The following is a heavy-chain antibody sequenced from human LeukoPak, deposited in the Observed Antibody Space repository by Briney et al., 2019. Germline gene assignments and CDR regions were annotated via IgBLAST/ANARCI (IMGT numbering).Heavy chain of an antibody. CDR2: ISYDGSNK. CDR3: ARVEPPAYYYGMDV. Sequence: GGSLRLSCAASGFTFSSYGMHWVRQAPGKGLEWVAVISYDGSNKYYADSVKGRFTISRDNSKNTLYLQMNSLRAEDTAVYYCARVEPPAYYYGMDVWGQGTTVTVSS. CDR1: GFTFSSYG. J-gene: IGHJ6*02. V-gene: IGHV3-30*03. D-gene: IGHD1-1*01.